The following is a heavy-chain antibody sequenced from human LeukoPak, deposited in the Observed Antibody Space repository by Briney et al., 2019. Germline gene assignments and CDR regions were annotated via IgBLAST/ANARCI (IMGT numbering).Heavy chain of an antibody. D-gene: IGHD2-15*01. CDR2: LNPNSGGT. V-gene: IGHV1-2*06. Sequence: APLKVSCTASGYTFTDYYMHCVRQAPGHGLEWMGRLNPNSGGTNYAQKFQGRVTMTRDTSMNTAYMELGRLTSDDTAVYYCARALGFCSGSNCYPEDHWGQGTLVTVSS. CDR3: ARALGFCSGSNCYPEDH. CDR1: GYTFTDYY. J-gene: IGHJ4*02.